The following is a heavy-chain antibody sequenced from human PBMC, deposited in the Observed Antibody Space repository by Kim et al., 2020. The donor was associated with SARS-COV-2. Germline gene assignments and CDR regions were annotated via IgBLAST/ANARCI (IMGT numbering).Heavy chain of an antibody. J-gene: IGHJ3*02. Sequence: SLESRVTISVATSKNQFSLKLSSVTAADTAVYYCARAVVPAASRGDAFDIWGQGTMVTVSS. CDR3: ARAVVPAASRGDAFDI. V-gene: IGHV4-59*01. D-gene: IGHD2-2*01.